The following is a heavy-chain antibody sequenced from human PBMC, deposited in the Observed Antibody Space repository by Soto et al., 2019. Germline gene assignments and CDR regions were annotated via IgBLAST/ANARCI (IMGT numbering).Heavy chain of an antibody. Sequence: GDSLKISCTGFGYTFTTFWISWVRQMPGRGLEWMGRIDPRDSYTNYSPSFQGHVTISGDKSISTVYLQWASLKASDTAMYYCARLYCSSSTCDSWFDPWGQGTLVTV. CDR1: GYTFTTFW. CDR3: ARLYCSSSTCDSWFDP. CDR2: IDPRDSYT. J-gene: IGHJ5*02. D-gene: IGHD2-2*01. V-gene: IGHV5-10-1*01.